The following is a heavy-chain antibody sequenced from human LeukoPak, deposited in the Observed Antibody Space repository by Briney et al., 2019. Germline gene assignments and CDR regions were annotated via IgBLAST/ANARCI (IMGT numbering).Heavy chain of an antibody. D-gene: IGHD3-16*02. J-gene: IGHJ4*02. CDR1: GGSFSGYY. Sequence: SETLSLTCAVYGGSFSGYYWSWIRQPPGKGLEWIGEINHSGSTNYNPSLKSRVTISVDKSKNQFSLKLSSVTAADTAVYYCARGIGGYYDYVWGSYRLNYFDYWGQGTLATVSS. V-gene: IGHV4-34*01. CDR3: ARGIGGYYDYVWGSYRLNYFDY. CDR2: INHSGST.